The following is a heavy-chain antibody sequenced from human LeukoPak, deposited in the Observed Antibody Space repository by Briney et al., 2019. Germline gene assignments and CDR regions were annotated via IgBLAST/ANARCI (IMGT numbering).Heavy chain of an antibody. J-gene: IGHJ3*02. D-gene: IGHD1-26*01. V-gene: IGHV4-38-2*02. Sequence: SETLSLTCTVSGYSISSGYYRGYIRQPPGKGLEWIGEINHSVSTNYNPSLKSRVTISVDTSKNQFSLKLSSLNAADTAVYSCAKSDGYGIVDIWGQGTMVTVSS. CDR3: AKSDGYGIVDI. CDR2: INHSVST. CDR1: GYSISSGYY.